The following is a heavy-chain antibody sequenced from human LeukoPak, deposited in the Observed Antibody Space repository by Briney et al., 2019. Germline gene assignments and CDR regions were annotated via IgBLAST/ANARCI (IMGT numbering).Heavy chain of an antibody. Sequence: VASVKVSCKASGGTFSSYAISWVRQAPGQGLEWMGWINPNSGGTNYAQKFQGRLTMTRDTSISTAYMELSRLTSDDTAVYYCARDIAARKADVDYWGQGTLVTVSS. D-gene: IGHD6-6*01. CDR2: INPNSGGT. V-gene: IGHV1-2*02. CDR3: ARDIAARKADVDY. J-gene: IGHJ4*02. CDR1: GGTFSSYA.